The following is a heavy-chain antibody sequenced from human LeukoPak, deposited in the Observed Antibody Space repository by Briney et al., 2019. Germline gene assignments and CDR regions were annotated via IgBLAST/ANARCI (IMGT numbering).Heavy chain of an antibody. CDR3: AKEPIVPAARFDF. CDR2: IWSDGSNK. Sequence: GGSLRLSCAASGFTFSTYGMHWVRQAPGKGLEWVAFIWSDGSNKYADSVKGRYTISRDNSKNTLYLQMNSLRPEDTAVYYCAKEPIVPAARFDFWGQGTLVTVSS. V-gene: IGHV3-30*02. D-gene: IGHD2-2*01. J-gene: IGHJ4*02. CDR1: GFTFSTYG.